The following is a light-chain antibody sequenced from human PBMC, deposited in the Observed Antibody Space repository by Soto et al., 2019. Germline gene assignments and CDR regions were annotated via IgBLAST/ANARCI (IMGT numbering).Light chain of an antibody. V-gene: IGKV2-28*01. CDR1: QSLLHSNGYNY. CDR3: MQALQSPYT. Sequence: IVMTQSPLSLPVTPGEPASISCRSSQSLLHSNGYNYLDWYLQKPGQSPQLLIYLGSNRASGVPDRFRGSGSGTDFTLKISRVEAEDVGVYYCMQALQSPYTFGQGTKLEIK. J-gene: IGKJ2*01. CDR2: LGS.